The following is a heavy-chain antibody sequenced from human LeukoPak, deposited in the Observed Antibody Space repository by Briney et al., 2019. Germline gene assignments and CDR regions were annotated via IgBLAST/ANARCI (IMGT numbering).Heavy chain of an antibody. CDR2: INHSGST. Sequence: PSETLSLTCAVYGGSFSGYYWSWIRQPPGEGLEWIGEINHSGSTNYNPSLKSRVTISVDTSKNQFSLKLSSVTAADTAVYYCARGYDFWSGSRGFDPWGQGTLVTVSS. CDR3: ARGYDFWSGSRGFDP. J-gene: IGHJ5*02. D-gene: IGHD3-3*01. V-gene: IGHV4-34*01. CDR1: GGSFSGYY.